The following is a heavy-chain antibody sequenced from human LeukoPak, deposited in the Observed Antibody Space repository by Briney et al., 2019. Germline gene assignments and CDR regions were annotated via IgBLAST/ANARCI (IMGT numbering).Heavy chain of an antibody. D-gene: IGHD2-15*01. CDR3: ARGRYCSADICTGGDSFDI. Sequence: SEALSLTCTVSGGSISNYYWSWIRQPAGKGLEWIGRKYARGSSNYNPPVQSRVTMSVDTPKSQFSLKLGSVTAADTAVYYCARGRYCSADICTGGDSFDIWGQGTMVSVSP. CDR2: KYARGSS. V-gene: IGHV4-4*07. J-gene: IGHJ3*02. CDR1: GGSISNYY.